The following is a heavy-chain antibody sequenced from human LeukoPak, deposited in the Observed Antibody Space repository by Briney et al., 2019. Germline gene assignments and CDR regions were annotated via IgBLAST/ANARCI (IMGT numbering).Heavy chain of an antibody. D-gene: IGHD3-9*01. CDR2: INPNSGGT. CDR1: GYSFTGYY. CDR3: ARGLRYFDWLPLFDY. J-gene: IGHJ4*02. Sequence: ASVKVSCKASGYSFTGYYMHWVRQAPGQGLEWMGLINPNSGGTNDAQKFQGRVTMTRDTSISTAYMELSRLRSDDTAVYYCARGLRYFDWLPLFDYWGQGTLVTASS. V-gene: IGHV1-2*02.